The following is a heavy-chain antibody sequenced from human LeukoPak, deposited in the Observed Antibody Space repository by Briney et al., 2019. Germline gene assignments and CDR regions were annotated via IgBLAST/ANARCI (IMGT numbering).Heavy chain of an antibody. CDR1: GGSISSYY. V-gene: IGHV4-34*01. CDR3: ARGASRFSGWHYYFDY. CDR2: INHSGST. D-gene: IGHD6-19*01. J-gene: IGHJ4*02. Sequence: PSETLSLTCTVSGGSISSYYWSWIRQPPGKGLEWIGEINHSGSTNYNPSLKSRVTISVDTSKNQFSLKLSSVTAADTAVYYCARGASRFSGWHYYFDYWGQGTLVTVSS.